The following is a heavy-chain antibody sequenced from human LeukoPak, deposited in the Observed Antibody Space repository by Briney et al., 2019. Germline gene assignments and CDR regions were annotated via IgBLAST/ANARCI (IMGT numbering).Heavy chain of an antibody. V-gene: IGHV3-23*01. CDR2: ISGSGGST. CDR1: GFTFSSYA. D-gene: IGHD2-8*01. J-gene: IGHJ6*02. Sequence: GGSLRLSCAASGFTFSSYAMSWVRQAPGKGLEWVSAISGSGGSTYYADSVKGRFTISRDNSKNTLYLQMNSLRAEDTAVYYCAKGGYCTNGVCYRLLYYYYGMDVWGQGTTVTVSS. CDR3: AKGGYCTNGVCYRLLYYYYGMDV.